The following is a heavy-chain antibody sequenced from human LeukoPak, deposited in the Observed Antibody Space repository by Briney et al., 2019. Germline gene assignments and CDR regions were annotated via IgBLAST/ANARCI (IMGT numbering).Heavy chain of an antibody. CDR1: GGTFSSYA. CDR2: IIPILGIA. V-gene: IGHV1-69*04. Sequence: ASVKVSCKASGGTFSSYAISWVRQAPGQGLEWMGRIIPILGIANYAQKFQGRVTITADKSTSTAYMELSSLRSEDTAVYYCASTLGYCSGGSCYSGVQHWGQGTLVTVSS. D-gene: IGHD2-15*01. CDR3: ASTLGYCSGGSCYSGVQH. J-gene: IGHJ1*01.